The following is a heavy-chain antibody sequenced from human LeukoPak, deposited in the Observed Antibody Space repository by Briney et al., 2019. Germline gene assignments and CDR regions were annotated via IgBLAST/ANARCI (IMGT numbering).Heavy chain of an antibody. D-gene: IGHD3-22*01. J-gene: IGHJ4*02. CDR3: ARTYYYDSSGYSGFDY. CDR2: ISAFNGNT. V-gene: IGHV1-18*01. Sequence: ASVKVSCKTSNYTFISYGMSWVRQAPGQGLEWMGWISAFNGNTNYAQKFQGRVTMTRDMSTSTVYMELSSLRSEDTAVYYCARTYYYDSSGYSGFDYWGQGTLVTVSS. CDR1: NYTFISYG.